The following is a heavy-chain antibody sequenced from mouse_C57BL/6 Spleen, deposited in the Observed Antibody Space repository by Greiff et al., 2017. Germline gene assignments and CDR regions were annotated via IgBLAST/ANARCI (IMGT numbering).Heavy chain of an antibody. D-gene: IGHD1-1*01. Sequence: EVKLVESGGGLVQPGGSMKLSCAASGFTFSDAWMDWVRQSPEKGLEWVAEIRNKANNHATYYAESVKGRFTISRDDSKSSVYLLMNSLRAEDTGIYYCTLFTTVVATEAMDYWGQGTSVTVSS. V-gene: IGHV6-6*01. J-gene: IGHJ4*01. CDR2: IRNKANNHAT. CDR3: TLFTTVVATEAMDY. CDR1: GFTFSDAW.